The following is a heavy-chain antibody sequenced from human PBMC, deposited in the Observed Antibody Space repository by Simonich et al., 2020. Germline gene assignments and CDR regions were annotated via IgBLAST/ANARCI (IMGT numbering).Heavy chain of an antibody. J-gene: IGHJ3*02. CDR3: AREQARGGAFDI. D-gene: IGHD6-6*01. V-gene: IGHV3-21*03. CDR1: GFTFRSYS. Sequence: EVQLVESGGGLVKPGGSLRLSCAASGFTFRSYSENWVRQAPGKCIEWVSSISSSSSYIPNACSVKRPFTSSTDHATSSLYLQMSSLRAEDTAGYYCAREQARGGAFDIWGQGTMVTVSS. CDR2: ISSSSSYI.